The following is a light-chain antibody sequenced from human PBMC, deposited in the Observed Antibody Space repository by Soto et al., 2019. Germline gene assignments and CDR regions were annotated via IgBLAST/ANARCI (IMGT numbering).Light chain of an antibody. Sequence: EIVMTQSPVTLSMSPGERATLPCRAGQSISSSLAWYQQKPGQPPRLLIYGASTRATGIPARFTGSGSGTEFTLTISSLQFDDSAVYYCQQYNNWWTFGQGTKVDIK. V-gene: IGKV3-15*01. CDR3: QQYNNWWT. CDR2: GAS. J-gene: IGKJ1*01. CDR1: QSISSS.